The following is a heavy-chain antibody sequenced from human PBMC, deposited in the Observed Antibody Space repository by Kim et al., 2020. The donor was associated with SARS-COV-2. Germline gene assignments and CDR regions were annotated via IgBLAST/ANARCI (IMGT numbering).Heavy chain of an antibody. J-gene: IGHJ2*01. CDR3: ARDFLGYCSGGSCQLLRYFDL. CDR2: IYSGGST. D-gene: IGHD2-15*01. CDR1: GFTVSSNY. Sequence: GGSLRLSCAASGFTVSSNYMSWVRQAPGKGLEWVSVIYSGGSTYYADSVKGRFTISRDNSKNTLYLQMNSLRAEDTAVYYCARDFLGYCSGGSCQLLRYFDLWGRGTLVTVSS. V-gene: IGHV3-53*01.